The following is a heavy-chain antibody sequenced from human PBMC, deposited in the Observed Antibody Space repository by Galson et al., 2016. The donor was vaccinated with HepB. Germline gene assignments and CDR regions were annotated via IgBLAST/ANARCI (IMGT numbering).Heavy chain of an antibody. D-gene: IGHD3-16*01. CDR2: TYDRGST. V-gene: IGHV4-59*11. CDR1: GASISSPY. CDR3: ARDLGYANNKWFDP. Sequence: SETLSLTCTVSGASISSPYWGWIRQPPGKGLEWIAYTYDRGSTHYKPSLKSRVTISIDTSKNQFSLKLSSVTAADTAFYYCARDLGYANNKWFDPWGQGTLATVSS. J-gene: IGHJ5*02.